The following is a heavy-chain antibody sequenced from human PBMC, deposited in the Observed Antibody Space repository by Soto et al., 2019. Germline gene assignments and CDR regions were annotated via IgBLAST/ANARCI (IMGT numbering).Heavy chain of an antibody. CDR1: EFTFRSYW. CDR2: ISGDGSDT. D-gene: IGHD1-7*01. V-gene: IGHV3-74*01. CDR3: ARSLPGTYGAFDL. Sequence: GGFLRLSCAASEFTFRSYWMHWVRQSPGKGLVWVSRISGDGSDTNYADSVKGRFTISRDNAKNTVYLQTDSLRAEDTAVYYCARSLPGTYGAFDLWGQGTMVTVSS. J-gene: IGHJ3*01.